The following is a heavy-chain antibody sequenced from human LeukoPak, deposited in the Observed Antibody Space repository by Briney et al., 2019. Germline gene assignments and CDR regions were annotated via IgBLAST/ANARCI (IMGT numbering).Heavy chain of an antibody. CDR3: TRETSSRYFDY. CDR1: GYTFTSYY. V-gene: IGHV1-8*03. CDR2: MNPNSGRT. J-gene: IGHJ4*02. Sequence: ASVKVSCKASGYTFTSYYMHWVRQAPGQGLEWMGWMNPNSGRTGYAQNFQGRITITRNTSISTAYMELSSLRSEDTAVYYCTRETSSRYFDYWGQGTLVTVSP.